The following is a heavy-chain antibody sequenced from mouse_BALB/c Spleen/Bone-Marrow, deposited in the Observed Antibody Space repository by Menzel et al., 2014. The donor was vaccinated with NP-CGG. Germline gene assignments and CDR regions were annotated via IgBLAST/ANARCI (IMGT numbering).Heavy chain of an antibody. CDR1: GYTFTSYW. CDR2: INPSNGRT. Sequence: QVQLQQPGAELVKPGASVKLSCKASGYTFTSYWMHWVKQRPGQGLEWIGEINPSNGRTNYNEKFKSKATLTVDKSSSTAYMQLSSLTSEDSAVHYCVRDGNYEGRFVYWGQGTLVTVSA. D-gene: IGHD2-1*01. CDR3: VRDGNYEGRFVY. J-gene: IGHJ3*01. V-gene: IGHV1S81*02.